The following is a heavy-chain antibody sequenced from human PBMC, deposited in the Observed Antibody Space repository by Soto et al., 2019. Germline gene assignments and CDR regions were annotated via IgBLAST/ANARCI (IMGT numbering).Heavy chain of an antibody. Sequence: QVQLVQSGAEVKKPGASVKVSCKASGYTFTSYGISWVRQAPGQGREWMGWISAYNGNTNYAQKLQGRVTMTTDTSTRTAYMELRILRSDDTAVYYCARFIPIFGVVNVDYYFDYWGQGTLVTVSS. D-gene: IGHD3-3*01. CDR1: GYTFTSYG. CDR2: ISAYNGNT. CDR3: ARFIPIFGVVNVDYYFDY. V-gene: IGHV1-18*01. J-gene: IGHJ4*02.